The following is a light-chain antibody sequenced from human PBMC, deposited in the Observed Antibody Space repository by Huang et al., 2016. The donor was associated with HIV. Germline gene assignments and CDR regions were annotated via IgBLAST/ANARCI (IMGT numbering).Light chain of an antibody. Sequence: EIVMTQSPATLSVPPGERVTLSCRASQSVTNNLAWYQQKPGQAPRLLVYGASSRATDIPARFSGSGSGTEFTLTISSLQSEDFGVYYCQQYHYWPPVTFGQGTRLEIK. CDR2: GAS. V-gene: IGKV3-15*01. CDR1: QSVTNN. J-gene: IGKJ5*01. CDR3: QQYHYWPPVT.